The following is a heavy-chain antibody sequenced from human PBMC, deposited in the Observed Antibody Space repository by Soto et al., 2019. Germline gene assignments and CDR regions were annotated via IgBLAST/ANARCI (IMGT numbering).Heavy chain of an antibody. J-gene: IGHJ6*02. Sequence: QVQLVQSGAEVKKPGASVKVSCKASGYTFTSYDINWVRQATGQGLEWMGWMNPHSGNTGYAQKFQGRVTMTRNTSIITAYMELSSLRSEATAVYYCARERTGTTSMDVWGQGTTVTVSS. CDR2: MNPHSGNT. V-gene: IGHV1-8*01. CDR1: GYTFTSYD. D-gene: IGHD1-1*01. CDR3: ARERTGTTSMDV.